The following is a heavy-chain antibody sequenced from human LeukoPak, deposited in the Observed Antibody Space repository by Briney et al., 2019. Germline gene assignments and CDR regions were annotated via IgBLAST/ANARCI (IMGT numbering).Heavy chain of an antibody. V-gene: IGHV1-2*02. D-gene: IGHD1-7*01. CDR2: INPNSGGT. CDR3: ARDRANIGTPLKAFDI. CDR1: GYTFTGYY. J-gene: IGHJ3*02. Sequence: GASVKVSCKASGYTFTGYYMHWVRQAPGQGLEWMGWINPNSGGTNYAQKFQGRVTMTRDTSISTAYMELSRLRSDDTAVYYCARDRANIGTPLKAFDIWGQGTMVTVSA.